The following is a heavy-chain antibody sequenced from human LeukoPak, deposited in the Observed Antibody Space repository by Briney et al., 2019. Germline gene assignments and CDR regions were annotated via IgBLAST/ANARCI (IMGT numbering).Heavy chain of an antibody. V-gene: IGHV3-9*01. J-gene: IGHJ4*02. CDR3: AKDTFGGLMAFDY. CDR1: GFTFDNYA. CDR2: VNWNSTFI. D-gene: IGHD3-16*01. Sequence: PGRSLILSCAASGFTFDNYAMHWVRQAPGKGLEWVSGVNWNSTFIDYADSVKGRFTISRDNAKNSLYLQMNSLRAEDTAFYYCAKDTFGGLMAFDYWGQGTLVTVSS.